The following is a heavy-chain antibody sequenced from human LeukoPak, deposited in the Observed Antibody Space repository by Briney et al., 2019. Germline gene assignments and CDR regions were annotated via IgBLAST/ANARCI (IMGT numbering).Heavy chain of an antibody. CDR2: IYYSGST. D-gene: IGHD3-22*01. J-gene: IGHJ4*02. Sequence: SETLSLTCTVSGGSISSSSYYWGWIRQPPGKGLEWIGSIYYSGSTYYNPSLKSRVTISVDTSKNQFSLKLSSVTAADTAVYYCASRHYYDSSGYLADYWGQGTLVTVSS. CDR1: GGSISSSSYY. CDR3: ASRHYYDSSGYLADY. V-gene: IGHV4-39*07.